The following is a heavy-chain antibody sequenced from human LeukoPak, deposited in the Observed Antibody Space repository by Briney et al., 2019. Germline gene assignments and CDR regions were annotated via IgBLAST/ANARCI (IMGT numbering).Heavy chain of an antibody. J-gene: IGHJ5*02. D-gene: IGHD5-18*01. V-gene: IGHV4-39*07. Sequence: SETLSLTCTVSGGSISSSPYYWGWIRQPPGKGLEWIGSIYYSGTTHYNPSLESRVTISVDTSKNQFSLKLASVTAADTAIYYCAKGAGGFSYYNRFDPWGQGTLVTVSS. CDR3: AKGAGGFSYYNRFDP. CDR1: GGSISSSPYY. CDR2: IYYSGTT.